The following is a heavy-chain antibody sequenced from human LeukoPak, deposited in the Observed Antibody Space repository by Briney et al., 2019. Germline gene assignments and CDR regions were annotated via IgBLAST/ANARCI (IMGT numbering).Heavy chain of an antibody. CDR2: ISSSGSTI. V-gene: IGHV3-48*03. Sequence: GGSLRLSCAASGFTFSSFEMNWVPEAPGRGLEGVSYISSSGSTIYYADSVKRRFTISRDNAKNSLYLQMNSLRAEDTAVYYCARDRELGYCSSTSCYPFYYYGMDVWGQGTTVTVSS. D-gene: IGHD2-2*01. CDR1: GFTFSSFE. J-gene: IGHJ6*02. CDR3: ARDRELGYCSSTSCYPFYYYGMDV.